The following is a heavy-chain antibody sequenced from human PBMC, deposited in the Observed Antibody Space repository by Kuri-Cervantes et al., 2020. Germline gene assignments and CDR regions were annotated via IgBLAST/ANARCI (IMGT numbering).Heavy chain of an antibody. Sequence: GGSLRLSCAASGFTFSSYAMHWVRQAPGKGLEWVANIKQDGSEKYYVDSVKGRFTISRDNAKNSLYLQMNSLRAEDTAVYYCAREDYAGITIFGVVIHMDVWGEGTTVTVSS. CDR2: IKQDGSEK. J-gene: IGHJ6*03. V-gene: IGHV3-7*01. CDR1: GFTFSSYA. CDR3: AREDYAGITIFGVVIHMDV. D-gene: IGHD3-3*01.